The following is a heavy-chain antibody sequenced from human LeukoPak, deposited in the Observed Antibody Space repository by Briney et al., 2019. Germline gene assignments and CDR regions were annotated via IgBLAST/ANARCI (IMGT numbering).Heavy chain of an antibody. D-gene: IGHD1-1*01. V-gene: IGHV3-66*01. CDR1: GLTVSSIY. CDR3: ARTTHAFDI. Sequence: GGSLRLSCAASGLTVSSIYISWVRQAPGKGLEWVSLTYSGGSSYYADSVEGRFTISRDIPKNTLYLQMNSLRAEDTAVYYCARTTHAFDIWGQGTLVTVSS. CDR2: TYSGGSS. J-gene: IGHJ3*02.